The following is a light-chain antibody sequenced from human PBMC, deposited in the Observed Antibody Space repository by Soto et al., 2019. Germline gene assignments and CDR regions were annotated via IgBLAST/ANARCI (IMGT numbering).Light chain of an antibody. CDR2: AAS. CDR3: QQSYSTPYT. CDR1: QSISSY. Sequence: DIQMTQSPSSLSASVGDRVTITCRASQSISSYLNWYQQKPGKAPKLLIYAASSLQSGVPSRFTGRGSGTDFTLTISSLQPEDFAPYDCQQSYSTPYTFGQGTKLEIK. V-gene: IGKV1-39*01. J-gene: IGKJ2*01.